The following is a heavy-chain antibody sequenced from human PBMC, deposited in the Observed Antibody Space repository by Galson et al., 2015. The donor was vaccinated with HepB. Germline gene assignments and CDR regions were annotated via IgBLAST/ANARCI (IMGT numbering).Heavy chain of an antibody. V-gene: IGHV3-48*01. CDR2: ISSSSSTI. CDR3: ARGRGSGIAVAGTDY. Sequence: SLRLSCAASGFTFSSYSMNWVRQAPGKGLEWVSYISSSSSTIYYADSVKGRFTISRDNAKNSLYLQMNSLRAEDTAVYYCARGRGSGIAVAGTDYWGQGTLVTVSS. CDR1: GFTFSSYS. J-gene: IGHJ4*02. D-gene: IGHD6-19*01.